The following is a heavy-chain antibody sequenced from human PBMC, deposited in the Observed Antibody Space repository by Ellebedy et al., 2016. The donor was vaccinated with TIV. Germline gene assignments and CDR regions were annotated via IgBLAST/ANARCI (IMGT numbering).Heavy chain of an antibody. CDR3: ARNSDIIEVPSAYASSFDI. J-gene: IGHJ3*02. D-gene: IGHD2-2*01. Sequence: SVKVSCKASGGTFGNYAISWVRQAPGQGLEWRGRIIPIFDVRDYAQELQGRVTITADESKTTAYMELSSLRSEDTAVYFYARNSDIIEVPSAYASSFDIWGQGTMVTVSS. CDR2: IIPIFDVR. CDR1: GGTFGNYA. V-gene: IGHV1-69*13.